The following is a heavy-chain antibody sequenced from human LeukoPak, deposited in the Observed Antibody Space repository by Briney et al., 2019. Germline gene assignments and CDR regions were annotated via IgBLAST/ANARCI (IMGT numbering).Heavy chain of an antibody. CDR2: MSPNSGNT. J-gene: IGHJ4*02. CDR3: ARSGDSSDYSFDY. CDR1: GYTFTSYD. V-gene: IGHV1-8*01. Sequence: ASVKVSCKASGYTFTSYDINWVRQATGQGLEWMGWMSPNSGNTGYAQKFQGRVTMTRNTSISTVYMELSSLRSEDTAVYYCARSGDSSDYSFDYWGQGTLVTVSS. D-gene: IGHD3-22*01.